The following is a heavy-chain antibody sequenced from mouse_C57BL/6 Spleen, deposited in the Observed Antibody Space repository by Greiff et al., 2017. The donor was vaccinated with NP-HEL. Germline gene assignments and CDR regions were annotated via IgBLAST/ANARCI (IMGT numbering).Heavy chain of an antibody. J-gene: IGHJ2*01. CDR2: ISYDGSN. CDR3: ARDRTGGFDY. Sequence: EVKLQESGPGLVKPSQSLSLTCSVTGYSITSGYYWNWIRQFPGNKLEWMGYISYDGSNNYNPSLKNRISITRDTSKNQFFLKLNSVTTEDTATYYGARDRTGGFDYWGKGTTLTVSS. D-gene: IGHD4-1*01. V-gene: IGHV3-6*01. CDR1: GYSITSGYY.